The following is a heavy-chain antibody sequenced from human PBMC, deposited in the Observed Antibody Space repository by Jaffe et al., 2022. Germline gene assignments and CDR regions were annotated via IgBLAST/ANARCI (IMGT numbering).Heavy chain of an antibody. D-gene: IGHD2-2*01. CDR3: ARVCSTSLIYYYYYMDV. V-gene: IGHV4-4*02. J-gene: IGHJ6*03. CDR2: IYHSGST. Sequence: QVQLQESGPGLVKPSGTLSLTCAVSGGSISSSNWWSWVRQPPGKGLEWIGEIYHSGSTNYNPSLKSRVTISVDKSKNQFSLKLSSVTAADTAVYYCARVCSTSLIYYYYYMDVWGKGTTVTVSS. CDR1: GGSISSSNW.